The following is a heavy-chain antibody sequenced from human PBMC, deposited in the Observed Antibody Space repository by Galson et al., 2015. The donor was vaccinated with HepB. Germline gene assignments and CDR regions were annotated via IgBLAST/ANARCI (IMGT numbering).Heavy chain of an antibody. Sequence: SLRLSCAATSGFTFNNYKIHWVHHVPGKGLVWVAYIDSDGRGTEYADSVKGRFTISRDNARNTVFLQMNSLRVEDTAVYFCGRSRGASGYHYDYWGQGTLVAVSS. CDR1: GFTFNNYK. D-gene: IGHD3-22*01. J-gene: IGHJ4*02. V-gene: IGHV3-74*03. CDR2: IDSDGRGT. CDR3: GRSRGASGYHYDY.